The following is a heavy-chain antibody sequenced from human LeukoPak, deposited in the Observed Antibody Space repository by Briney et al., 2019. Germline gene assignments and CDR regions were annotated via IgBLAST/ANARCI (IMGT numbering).Heavy chain of an antibody. J-gene: IGHJ5*02. CDR3: ARDFALEPYNWFDP. D-gene: IGHD1-1*01. CDR2: ISSSSSYI. CDR1: GFTFSSYS. V-gene: IGHV3-21*01. Sequence: GGSLRLSCAASGFTFSSYSMNWVRQAPGKGLEWVSSISSSSSYIYYADSVKGRFTISRDNAKNSLYLQMNSLRAEDTAVYYCARDFALEPYNWFDPWGQGTLVTVSP.